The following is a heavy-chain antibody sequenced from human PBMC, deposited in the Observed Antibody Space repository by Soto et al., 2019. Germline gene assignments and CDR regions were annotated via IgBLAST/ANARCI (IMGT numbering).Heavy chain of an antibody. CDR3: AKDLNPPRDIGARSVYYYSGMDV. V-gene: IGHV3-30*18. CDR2: ISYDGRNK. D-gene: IGHD6-6*01. Sequence: PGVSLRISYTASGFTFSTYGMHWVRQDPGKGLEWVAIISYDGRNKYYADSVKGRFTISRDNSKNTLYLQMNSLRVEDTAVYYCAKDLNPPRDIGARSVYYYSGMDVWGQGTTVTVSS. CDR1: GFTFSTYG. J-gene: IGHJ6*02.